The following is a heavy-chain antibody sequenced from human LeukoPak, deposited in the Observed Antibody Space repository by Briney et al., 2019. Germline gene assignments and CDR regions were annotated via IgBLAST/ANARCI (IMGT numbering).Heavy chain of an antibody. CDR3: AKLLEQQQAYYFDF. CDR1: GFTFSNYG. J-gene: IGHJ4*02. CDR2: ISDTGGTT. D-gene: IGHD6-13*01. V-gene: IGHV3-23*01. Sequence: GGSLRLSCAAPGFTFSNYGMSWVRQAPGKGLEWVSGISDTGGTTHYADSVKGRFTISRDNSKNTLSLQMKSLRAEDTAVYYCAKLLEQQQAYYFDFWGQGALVTVSS.